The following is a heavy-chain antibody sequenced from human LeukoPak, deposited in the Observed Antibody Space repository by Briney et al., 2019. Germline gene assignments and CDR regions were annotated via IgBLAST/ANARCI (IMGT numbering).Heavy chain of an antibody. J-gene: IGHJ3*02. CDR1: GGSISNYY. CDR3: AREGQQLGYAFDI. CDR2: IYYSGST. D-gene: IGHD6-13*01. Sequence: SETLSLTCTVSGGSISNYYWSWIRQPPGKGLEWIGYIYYSGSTNYNPSLKSRVTISVDTSKNQFSLKLSSVTAADTAVYYCAREGQQLGYAFDIWGQGTMVTVSS. V-gene: IGHV4-59*01.